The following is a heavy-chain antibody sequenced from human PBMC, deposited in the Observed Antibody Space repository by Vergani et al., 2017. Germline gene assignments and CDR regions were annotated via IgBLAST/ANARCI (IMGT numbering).Heavy chain of an antibody. Sequence: EVQLLESGGGLVQPGGSLRLSCAASGFTFSSFGMNWVRQAPRKGLEWVSGISGSGGSTYYADSVKGRFTSSRDKSKNTLDLQMNSLRAEDTAVYYCAKGDEYESSGQYPLVFDYWGQGTLVTVSS. J-gene: IGHJ4*02. V-gene: IGHV3-23*01. CDR1: GFTFSSFG. CDR3: AKGDEYESSGQYPLVFDY. CDR2: ISGSGGST. D-gene: IGHD3-22*01.